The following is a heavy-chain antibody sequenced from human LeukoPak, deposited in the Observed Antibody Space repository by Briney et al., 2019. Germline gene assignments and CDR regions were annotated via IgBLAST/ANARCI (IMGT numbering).Heavy chain of an antibody. CDR3: AKPLTMIVVVIGLDY. CDR2: IVGSGIAT. V-gene: IGHV3-23*01. Sequence: GGSLRLSCAASGFTFSSHVMTWVRQPPGKGPEWVSAIVGSGIATNYAESVKGRFSISRDNSKNTLYLQMNSLRAEDTALYYCAKPLTMIVVVIGLDYWGQGTLVTVSS. J-gene: IGHJ4*02. CDR1: GFTFSSHV. D-gene: IGHD3-22*01.